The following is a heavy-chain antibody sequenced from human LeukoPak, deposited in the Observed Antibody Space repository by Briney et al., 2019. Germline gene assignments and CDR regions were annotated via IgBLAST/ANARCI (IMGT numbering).Heavy chain of an antibody. CDR1: GFTFSSYG. V-gene: IGHV3-33*01. D-gene: IGHD4-23*01. J-gene: IGHJ4*02. CDR3: ARDYGGDAGLDS. CDR2: IWSDDRNK. Sequence: GGALRLSCAASGFTFSSYGMHWVRQAPGKGLEWVALIWSDDRNKYYADSVKGQFTISRDNSKNTLYLQMNSLRAEDTAVYYCARDYGGDAGLDSWGQGTLVTVSS.